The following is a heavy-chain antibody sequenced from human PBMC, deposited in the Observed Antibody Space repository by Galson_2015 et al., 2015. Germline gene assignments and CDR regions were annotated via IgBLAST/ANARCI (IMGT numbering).Heavy chain of an antibody. Sequence: ETLSLTCTVSGGSISSGGYYWSWIRQPPGKGLEWIGYIYYSGSTNYNPSLKSRVTISVDTSKNQFSLKLSSVTAADTAVYYCAGDAVTGIVGAEWGQGTLVTVSS. CDR2: IYYSGST. CDR3: AGDAVTGIVGAE. D-gene: IGHD1-26*01. CDR1: GGSISSGGYY. V-gene: IGHV4-61*08. J-gene: IGHJ4*02.